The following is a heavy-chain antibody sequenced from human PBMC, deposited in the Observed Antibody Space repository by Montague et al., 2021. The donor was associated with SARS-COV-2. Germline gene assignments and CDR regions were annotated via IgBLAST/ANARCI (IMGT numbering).Heavy chain of an antibody. CDR2: IHYSGST. J-gene: IGHJ5*02. CDR1: GGSIRSENYH. CDR3: ARDGTAGDWFDP. Sequence: TLSLTCTVSGGSIRSENYHWSWIRQHPGKGLEWIGYIHYSGSTDYNPSLNSRVSISVDTSKNQFSLKLRSVTAADTAVYFCARDGTAGDWFDPWGQGTLVTVSS. V-gene: IGHV4-31*03. D-gene: IGHD1-26*01.